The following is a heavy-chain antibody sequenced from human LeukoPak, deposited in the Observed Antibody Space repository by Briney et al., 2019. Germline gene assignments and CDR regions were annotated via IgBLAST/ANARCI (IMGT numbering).Heavy chain of an antibody. CDR1: GFTFSSYW. CDR2: IKQDGSDK. D-gene: IGHD2-15*01. CDR3: ARSLGYCSAGSCFPFDY. V-gene: IGHV3-7*05. J-gene: IGHJ4*02. Sequence: GGPVRLSCAASGFTFSSYWMSWVRQAPGKGLEWVANIKQDGSDKYYVDSVKGRFTISRDNAKNSLYLQMNSLRAEDTAVYYCARSLGYCSAGSCFPFDYWGQGNLGSVSS.